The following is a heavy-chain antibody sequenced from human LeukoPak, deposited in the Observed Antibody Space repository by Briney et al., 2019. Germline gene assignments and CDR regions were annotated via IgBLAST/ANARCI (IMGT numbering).Heavy chain of an antibody. V-gene: IGHV3-73*01. D-gene: IGHD3-3*01. J-gene: IGHJ4*02. Sequence: GGSLKLSCAASGFTFSGSAMHWVRQASGKGLEWVAHIRSKANSYATAYAASVKGRFTISRDDSKNTAYLQMNSLKTEDTAVYYCNPSTYDFWSGDPFDYWGQGTLVTVSS. CDR3: NPSTYDFWSGDPFDY. CDR2: IRSKANSYAT. CDR1: GFTFSGSA.